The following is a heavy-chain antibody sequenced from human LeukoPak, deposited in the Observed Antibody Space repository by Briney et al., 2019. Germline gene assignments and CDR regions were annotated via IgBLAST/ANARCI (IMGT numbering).Heavy chain of an antibody. Sequence: GESLEISGQGSGSTFTNYWIGWARQLPGEGLEWMGIIYPDDSDTRYSPAVEGPVIISVDKSISTAYLQWSSLKASDTAMYYCARHGHCTNGVCYSNYYYYMDVWGKGTTVTVSS. D-gene: IGHD2-8*01. CDR2: IYPDDSDT. V-gene: IGHV5-51*01. CDR1: GSTFTNYW. CDR3: ARHGHCTNGVCYSNYYYYMDV. J-gene: IGHJ6*03.